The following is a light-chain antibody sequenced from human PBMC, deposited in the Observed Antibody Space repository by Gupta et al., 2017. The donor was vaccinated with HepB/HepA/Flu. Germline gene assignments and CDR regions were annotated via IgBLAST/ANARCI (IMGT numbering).Light chain of an antibody. V-gene: IGKV4-1*01. CDR2: WAS. J-gene: IGKJ1*01. CDR1: QNVSYKSKNY. Sequence: DIVMTQSPDALAVSLGEGATINCKSSQNVSYKSKNYLAWYQQKPGQPPKLLIYWASTRESGVPDRFSGSGSGTDFSLTISSLQAEDVAVYYCQQYYSSPQTFGQGTKVEIK. CDR3: QQYYSSPQT.